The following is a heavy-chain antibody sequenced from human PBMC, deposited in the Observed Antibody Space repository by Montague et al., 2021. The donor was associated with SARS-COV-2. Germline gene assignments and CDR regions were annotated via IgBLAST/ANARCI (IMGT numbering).Heavy chain of an antibody. CDR3: AGDTRPNFAYYGILAGDYYYYGIDV. CDR1: GGSINSGSYY. Sequence: TLSLTCTVSGGSINSGSYYWGWIRQAAGKGLEWIGRISTSGNTKYNTSLKSRVTISVDTSQNQFSLKMYSVTAADTAVYYCAGDTRPNFAYYGILAGDYYYYGIDVWGQGTTVTASS. V-gene: IGHV4-61*02. D-gene: IGHD3-9*01. J-gene: IGHJ6*02. CDR2: ISTSGNT.